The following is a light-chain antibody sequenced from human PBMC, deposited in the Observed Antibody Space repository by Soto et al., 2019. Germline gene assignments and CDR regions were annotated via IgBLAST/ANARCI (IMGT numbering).Light chain of an antibody. V-gene: IGKV2-24*01. CDR1: QSLVHSDGNPY. Sequence: DIVLTQSPLSSPVTLGQPASISSRSSQSLVHSDGNPYLTWLQQRPGQPPRLLVYMISNRFSGVPDRFRGSVAGTDFTLKISRVEADDVGVYYCMQATQAYSFGQGTKLEIK. CDR2: MIS. CDR3: MQATQAYS. J-gene: IGKJ2*01.